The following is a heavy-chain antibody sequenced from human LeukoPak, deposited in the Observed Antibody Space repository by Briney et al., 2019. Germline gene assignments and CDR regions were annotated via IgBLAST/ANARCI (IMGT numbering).Heavy chain of an antibody. CDR1: GFTFSSYS. D-gene: IGHD2-2*01. CDR2: ISSSSSYI. Sequence: GGSLRLSCAASGFTFSSYSMNWVGQAPGKGLEWVSSISSSSSYIYYADSVKGRFTISRDNAKNSLYLQMNSLRAEDTAVYYCARSKLGYCSSTSCPGDYWGQGTLVTVSS. V-gene: IGHV3-21*01. J-gene: IGHJ4*02. CDR3: ARSKLGYCSSTSCPGDY.